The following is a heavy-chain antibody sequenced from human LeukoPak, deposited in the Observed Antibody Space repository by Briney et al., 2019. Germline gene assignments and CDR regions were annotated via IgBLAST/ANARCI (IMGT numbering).Heavy chain of an antibody. J-gene: IGHJ4*02. CDR1: GFIFRSYS. Sequence: GGSLRLSCAASGFIFRSYSMDWVRQAPGKGLEWVSSITGSSSYISYADSVKGGFAISRDSSNNTVFLQMNSLRAEDTAVYFCAMTGHQFGTRFDYRGQGTLVTLSP. CDR2: ITGSSSYI. V-gene: IGHV3-21*01. CDR3: AMTGHQFGTRFDY. D-gene: IGHD1-7*01.